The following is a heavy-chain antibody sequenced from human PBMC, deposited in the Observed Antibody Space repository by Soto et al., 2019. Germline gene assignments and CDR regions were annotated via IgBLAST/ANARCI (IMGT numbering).Heavy chain of an antibody. CDR2: ISYGGSNK. V-gene: IGHV3-30*18. CDR1: GFTFSSYG. J-gene: IGHJ4*02. Sequence: LRLSCAASGFTFSSYGMHWVRQAPGKGLEWVSVISYGGSNKYYADSVKGRFTISRDNSKNTLYLQMNSLRAEDTAVYYCANYDDSGYWGQGTLVTVSS. CDR3: ANYDDSGY. D-gene: IGHD4-17*01.